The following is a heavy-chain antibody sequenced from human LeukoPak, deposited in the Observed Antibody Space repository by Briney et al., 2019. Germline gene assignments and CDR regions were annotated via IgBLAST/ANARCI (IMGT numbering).Heavy chain of an antibody. V-gene: IGHV3-7*01. D-gene: IGHD1-26*01. CDR2: IKQDGSEK. J-gene: IGHJ4*02. CDR1: GFTFSSYE. CDR3: ARDSGATFDY. Sequence: GGSLRLSCAASGFTFSSYEMNWVRQAPGKGLEWVANIKQDGSEKYYVDSVKGRFTISRDNAKNSLYLQMNSLRVEDTAVYYCARDSGATFDYWGQGTPVTVSS.